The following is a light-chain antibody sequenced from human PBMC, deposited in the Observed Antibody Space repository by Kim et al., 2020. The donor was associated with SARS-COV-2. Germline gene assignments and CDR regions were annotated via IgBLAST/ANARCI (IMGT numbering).Light chain of an antibody. J-gene: IGKJ2*01. CDR2: DAS. CDR1: QSVSSY. CDR3: QQRSNWPPYT. V-gene: IGKV3-11*01. Sequence: LSPGERATLSCRASQSVSSYLAWYQQKPGQAPRLLIYDASNRASGIPARFSGSGSGTDFTLTISSLEPEDFAVYYCQQRSNWPPYTFGQGTKLEI.